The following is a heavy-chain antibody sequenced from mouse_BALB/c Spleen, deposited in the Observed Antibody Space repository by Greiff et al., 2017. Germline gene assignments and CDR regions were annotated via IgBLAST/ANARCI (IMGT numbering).Heavy chain of an antibody. CDR2: INPSNGRT. Sequence: VQLQQPGAELVKPGASVKLSCKASGYTFTSYWMHWVKQRPGQGLEWIGEINPSNGRTNYNEKFKSKATLTVDKSSSTAYMQLSSLTSEDSAVYYCARYYGNLYFDYWGQGTTLTVSS. D-gene: IGHD2-1*01. CDR1: GYTFTSYW. V-gene: IGHV1S81*02. CDR3: ARYYGNLYFDY. J-gene: IGHJ2*01.